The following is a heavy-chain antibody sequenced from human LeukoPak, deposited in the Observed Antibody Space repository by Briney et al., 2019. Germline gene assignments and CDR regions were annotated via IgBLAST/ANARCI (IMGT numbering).Heavy chain of an antibody. CDR1: GFTFSSYS. V-gene: IGHV3-21*01. J-gene: IGHJ4*02. Sequence: GGSLRLSCAASGFTFSSYSMNWIRQAPGKGLEWVSSISSSSSYIYYADSVKGRFTISRDNAKNSLYLQMNSLRAEDTAVYYCARYKRGCSYGYYYFDYWGQGTLVTVSS. D-gene: IGHD5-18*01. CDR2: ISSSSSYI. CDR3: ARYKRGCSYGYYYFDY.